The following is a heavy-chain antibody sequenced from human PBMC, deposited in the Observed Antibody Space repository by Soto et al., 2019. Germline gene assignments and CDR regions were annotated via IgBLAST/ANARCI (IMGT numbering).Heavy chain of an antibody. CDR3: ARDRGITARGHAFDV. V-gene: IGHV3-30*19. CDR2: ISFDGTSK. CDR1: GVTFGGHV. Sequence: GGSLRLPWAAFGVTFGGHVMHLVRQAPGKGLEWVALISFDGTSKTYADSVKGRFTFSRDNSKNTLYLQMNSLRAEDTAVYYCARDRGITARGHAFDVWGQGTLVTVSS. D-gene: IGHD3-10*01. J-gene: IGHJ3*01.